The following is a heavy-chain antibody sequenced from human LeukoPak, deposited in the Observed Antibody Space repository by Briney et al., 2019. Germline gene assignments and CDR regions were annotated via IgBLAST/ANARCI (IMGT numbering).Heavy chain of an antibody. J-gene: IGHJ4*02. CDR3: ARGRRGIRTLGY. Sequence: GASVKVSCKASGYTFTSYDINWVRQATGQGLEWMGWMNPNSGNTGYAQKFQGRVAMTRNTSISTAYMELSSLRSEDTAVYYCARGRRGIRTLGYWGQGTLVTVSS. CDR1: GYTFTSYD. CDR2: MNPNSGNT. V-gene: IGHV1-8*01. D-gene: IGHD1-26*01.